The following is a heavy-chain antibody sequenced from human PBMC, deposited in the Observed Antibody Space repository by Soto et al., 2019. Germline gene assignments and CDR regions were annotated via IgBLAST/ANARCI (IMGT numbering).Heavy chain of an antibody. CDR2: IYYSGST. D-gene: IGHD3-3*02. CDR1: GGSISSYY. V-gene: IGHV4-59*01. CDR3: ARVRQPAFYYYYYYMDV. J-gene: IGHJ6*03. Sequence: PSETLSLTCTVSGGSISSYYWSWIRQPPGKGLEWIGYIYYSGSTNYNPSLKSRVTISVDTSKNQFSLKLSSVTAADTAVYYCARVRQPAFYYYYYYMDVWGKGTTVTVSS.